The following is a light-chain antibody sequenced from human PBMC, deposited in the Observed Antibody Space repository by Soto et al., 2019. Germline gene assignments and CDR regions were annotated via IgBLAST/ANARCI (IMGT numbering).Light chain of an antibody. V-gene: IGLV2-23*03. CDR3: CSHAGSSTFGYV. J-gene: IGLJ1*01. CDR1: SSDVGSYNL. Sequence: QSVLTQPASVSGSPGQSITISCTGTSSDVGSYNLVSWYQQHPGKAPKLMIYEGSKRPSGVSNRFSGSKSGNTASLTISGLQAEDEADYYCCSHAGSSTFGYVFGTGTKVTVL. CDR2: EGS.